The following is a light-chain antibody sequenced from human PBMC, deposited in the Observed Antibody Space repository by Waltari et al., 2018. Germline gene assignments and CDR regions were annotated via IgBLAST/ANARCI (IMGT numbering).Light chain of an antibody. Sequence: DIVMTQSPDSLAVSLGERATINCKSSQSVLYSTNNKNYLAWFQQKPGQPPKMLIYWASTRESGVPDRFSGSGSGTDFTLTISSLQAEYAAVYYCQQYYTTPRTFGQGTKVEIK. CDR2: WAS. CDR3: QQYYTTPRT. J-gene: IGKJ1*01. CDR1: QSVLYSTNNKNY. V-gene: IGKV4-1*01.